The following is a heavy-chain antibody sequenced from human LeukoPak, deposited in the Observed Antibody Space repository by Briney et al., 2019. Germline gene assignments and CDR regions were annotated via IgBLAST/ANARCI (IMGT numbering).Heavy chain of an antibody. D-gene: IGHD3-10*01. CDR3: ARDSITMVRGTGYYFDY. CDR2: IYTSGST. J-gene: IGHJ4*02. V-gene: IGHV4-61*02. CDR1: GGSISSSSYY. Sequence: PSETLSLTCTVSGGSISSSSYYWSWIRQPAGKGLEWIGRIYTSGSTNYNPSLKSRVTISVDTSKNQFSLKLSSVTAADTAVYYCARDSITMVRGTGYYFDYWGQGTLVTVSS.